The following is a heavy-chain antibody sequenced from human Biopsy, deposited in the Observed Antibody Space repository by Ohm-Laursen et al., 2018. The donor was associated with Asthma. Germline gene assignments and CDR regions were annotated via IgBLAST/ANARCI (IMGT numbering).Heavy chain of an antibody. J-gene: IGHJ6*02. CDR2: IIPVFGTS. CDR1: GGTFSRYA. V-gene: IGHV1-69*01. CDR3: AREVSTVDRGYYYFAMDV. Sequence: SSVKVSCKASGGTFSRYAISWVRQAPGQGLEWMGGIIPVFGTSNYAQKFQGRVTFTADGSTSSAYMELSSLTSEDSAVYYCAREVSTVDRGYYYFAMDVWGQGTTVTVSS. D-gene: IGHD4-23*01.